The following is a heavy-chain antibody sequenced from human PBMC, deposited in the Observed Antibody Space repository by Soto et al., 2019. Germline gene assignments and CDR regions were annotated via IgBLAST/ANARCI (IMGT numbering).Heavy chain of an antibody. CDR2: IHPCDCYT. Sequence: PGESLKISGKSSGYSFTSYWSGAVRQMPGKGREGMGIIHPCDCYTRYSPSFRGQVTISADKSIHTAYLAWSSLKASDTGMYYCARRSRYAVGVYGMDVWGQVTTVTVSS. CDR3: ARRSRYAVGVYGMDV. D-gene: IGHD2-2*01. V-gene: IGHV5-51*03. CDR1: GYSFTSYW. J-gene: IGHJ6*02.